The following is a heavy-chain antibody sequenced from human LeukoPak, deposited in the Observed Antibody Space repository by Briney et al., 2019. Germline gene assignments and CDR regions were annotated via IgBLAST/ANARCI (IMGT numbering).Heavy chain of an antibody. J-gene: IGHJ3*02. V-gene: IGHV1-2*02. CDR3: ASWRWAYGTPIAFDI. CDR2: INPNSGGT. Sequence: GASVKVSCKASGYTFTSYAISWVRQAPGQGLEWMGWINPNSGGTNYAQKFQGRVTMTRDTSISTAYMELSRLRSDDTAVYYCASWRWAYGTPIAFDIWGQGTMVTVSS. D-gene: IGHD4-17*01. CDR1: GYTFTSYA.